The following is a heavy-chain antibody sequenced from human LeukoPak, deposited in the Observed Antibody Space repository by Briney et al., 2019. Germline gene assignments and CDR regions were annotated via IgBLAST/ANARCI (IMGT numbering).Heavy chain of an antibody. J-gene: IGHJ4*02. V-gene: IGHV4-39*07. CDR2: IYHSGST. Sequence: PSETLSLTCIVSGGSISSSSYYWGWIRQPPGKGLEWIGSIYHSGSTYYNPSLKSRVTISVDTSKNQFSLKLSSVTAADTAVYYCARVFAGVDTAMVSFDYWGQGTLVTVSS. CDR3: ARVFAGVDTAMVSFDY. D-gene: IGHD5-18*01. CDR1: GGSISSSSYY.